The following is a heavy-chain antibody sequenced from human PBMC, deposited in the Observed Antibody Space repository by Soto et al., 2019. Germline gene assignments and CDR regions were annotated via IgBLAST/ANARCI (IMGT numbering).Heavy chain of an antibody. CDR3: ARLYYYESSGYYSYYYGMDV. J-gene: IGHJ6*02. V-gene: IGHV5-10-1*01. D-gene: IGHD3-22*01. CDR1: GYSFTSYW. CDR2: IDPSDSYT. Sequence: GESLKISCKGSGYSFTSYWISWVRQMPGKGLEWMGRIDPSDSYTNYSPSFQGHVTISADKSISTAYLQWSSLKASDTAMYYCARLYYYESSGYYSYYYGMDVWGQGTTVTVSS.